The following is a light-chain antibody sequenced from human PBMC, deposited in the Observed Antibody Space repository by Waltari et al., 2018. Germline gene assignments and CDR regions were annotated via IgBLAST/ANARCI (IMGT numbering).Light chain of an antibody. CDR1: QSVLYSSNNKNY. Sequence: DIVMTQSPDSLAVSLGERATINCKSSQSVLYSSNNKNYLAWYQQKPGQPPKLLIYWASTRESGVPDRLSGSGSGTDFTLTSSSLQAEDVAVYYCHQYYNIPFAFGPGTKVDI. V-gene: IGKV4-1*01. CDR3: HQYYNIPFA. J-gene: IGKJ3*01. CDR2: WAS.